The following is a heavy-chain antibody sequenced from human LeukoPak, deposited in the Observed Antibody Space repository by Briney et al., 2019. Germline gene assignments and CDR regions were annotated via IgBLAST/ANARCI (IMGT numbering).Heavy chain of an antibody. J-gene: IGHJ5*02. CDR2: IWYDGSRT. D-gene: IGHD3-10*01. CDR1: GFTFSSHG. V-gene: IGHV3-33*06. CDR3: TKDLSYGSLWFDP. Sequence: GGSLRLSCAASGFTFSSHGMQWVRQAPGKGLEWVALIWYDGSRTNYVDSVMGRFTISRDSSKNTLYLQMDNLRVEDTAVYFCTKDLSYGSLWFDPWGQGTLVTVSS.